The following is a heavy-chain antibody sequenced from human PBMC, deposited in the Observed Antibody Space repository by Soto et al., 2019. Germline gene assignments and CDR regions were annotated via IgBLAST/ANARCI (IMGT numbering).Heavy chain of an antibody. J-gene: IGHJ4*02. Sequence: GGSLRLSCAVSGFTFSSYGMHWVRQAPGKGLEWVAVISYDGRNKNYADSVKGRFTISRDNSKNTLYLQMNRLRAEDTAVYYCAKTGSIVGATVPFDDWGQGTLVTVSS. CDR3: AKTGSIVGATVPFDD. V-gene: IGHV3-30*18. CDR1: GFTFSSYG. CDR2: ISYDGRNK. D-gene: IGHD1-26*01.